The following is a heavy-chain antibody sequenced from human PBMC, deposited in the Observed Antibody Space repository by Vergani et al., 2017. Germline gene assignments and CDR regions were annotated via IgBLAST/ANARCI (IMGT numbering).Heavy chain of an antibody. CDR2: SIPSLATT. J-gene: IGHJ6*04. CDR3: AIDNDYDSSGLYYYYGMDV. V-gene: IGHV1-69*11. CDR1: GGTFSSYA. D-gene: IGHD3-22*01. Sequence: QVQLVQSGAEVKKPGSSVKVSCKASGGTFSSYALNWVRQAPGQGLEWMGSSIPSLATTIYAQKFQGRVTITADESKSTAYMELSSLRSEDTAVYYCAIDNDYDSSGLYYYYGMDVWGKGTKVTVSS.